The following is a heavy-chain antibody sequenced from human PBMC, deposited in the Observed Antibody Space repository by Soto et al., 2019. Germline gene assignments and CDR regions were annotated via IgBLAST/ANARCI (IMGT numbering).Heavy chain of an antibody. CDR1: GFTFSSYA. V-gene: IGHV3-23*01. CDR3: AKGDAGYGSGSPEAFDI. D-gene: IGHD3-10*01. CDR2: ISGSGGST. J-gene: IGHJ3*02. Sequence: GGSLRLSCAASGFTFSSYAMSWVRQAPGKGLEWVSAISGSGGSTYYADSVKGRFTISRDNSKNTLYLQMNSLRAEDTAVYYCAKGDAGYGSGSPEAFDIWGQGTMVTVSS.